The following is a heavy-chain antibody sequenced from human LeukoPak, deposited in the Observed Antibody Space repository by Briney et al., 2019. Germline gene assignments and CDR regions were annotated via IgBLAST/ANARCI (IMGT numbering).Heavy chain of an antibody. D-gene: IGHD3-22*01. CDR1: GYTFTSYA. CDR2: INAGNGNT. V-gene: IGHV1-3*01. J-gene: IGHJ4*02. CDR3: ARDRYDSSGYGYYFDY. Sequence: ASVKVSCTASGYTFTSYATHWVRQAPGQRLEWMGWINAGNGNTKYSQKFQGRVTITRDTSASTAYMELSSLRSEDTAVYYCARDRYDSSGYGYYFDYWGQGTLVTVSS.